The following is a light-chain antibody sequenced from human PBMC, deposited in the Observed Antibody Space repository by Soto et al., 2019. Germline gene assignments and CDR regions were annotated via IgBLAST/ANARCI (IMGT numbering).Light chain of an antibody. Sequence: QSALTQPRSVSGSPGQSVTISCTGTSSDVGSYNYVSWYQQHPGKAPKLMIYDVSKRPSGVPDRFSGSKSGNTASLTISGLQAEDEADYYCCSYAGSYTHYVFGTGTKLTVL. CDR1: SSDVGSYNY. V-gene: IGLV2-11*01. CDR2: DVS. CDR3: CSYAGSYTHYV. J-gene: IGLJ1*01.